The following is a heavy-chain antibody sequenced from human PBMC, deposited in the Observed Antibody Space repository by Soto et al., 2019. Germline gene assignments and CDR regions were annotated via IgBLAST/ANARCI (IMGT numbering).Heavy chain of an antibody. CDR3: AREVQVHTPAFVY. V-gene: IGHV1-69*19. CDR1: GGTFNTYA. J-gene: IGHJ4*02. Sequence: QVQLVQSGAEMKKPGSSVKVSCQSSGGTFNTYAMNWVRQAPGQVPEWMGDISPMFSAANYAPKFQGRVTITADESTGTSYMQLSSLTSEDTALYFCAREVQVHTPAFVYWGQGTLVTVSS. CDR2: ISPMFSAA. D-gene: IGHD3-10*01.